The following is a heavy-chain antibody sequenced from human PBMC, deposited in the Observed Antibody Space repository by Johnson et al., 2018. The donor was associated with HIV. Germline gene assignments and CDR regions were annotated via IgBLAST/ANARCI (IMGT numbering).Heavy chain of an antibody. CDR1: GFTDSSNY. D-gene: IGHD6-13*01. J-gene: IGHJ3*02. CDR3: AKIAAAGTYDAFDI. CDR2: ISGSGGST. Sequence: VQVVESGGGLVQPGGSLRLSCAASGFTDSSNYMTWVRQAPGKGLEWVSVISGSGGSTYYAESVKGRFTISRDNSKNTLYLQMNSLRAEDTAVYYCAKIAAAGTYDAFDIWGQGTMVTVSS. V-gene: IGHV3-66*02.